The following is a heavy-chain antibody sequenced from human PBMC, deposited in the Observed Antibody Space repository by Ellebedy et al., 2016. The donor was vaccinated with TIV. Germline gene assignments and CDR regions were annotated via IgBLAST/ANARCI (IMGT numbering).Heavy chain of an antibody. Sequence: SETLSLXXTVSGGSIINSYWSWMRQPPGKGLEWIGEINHSGITNYNPSLKSRVTISGDTSKNQFSLKLSSVTAADTAVYYCARGRGSSYDLPLQHWGQGTLVTVSS. J-gene: IGHJ1*01. V-gene: IGHV4-34*01. CDR2: INHSGIT. D-gene: IGHD5-18*01. CDR1: GGSIINSY. CDR3: ARGRGSSYDLPLQH.